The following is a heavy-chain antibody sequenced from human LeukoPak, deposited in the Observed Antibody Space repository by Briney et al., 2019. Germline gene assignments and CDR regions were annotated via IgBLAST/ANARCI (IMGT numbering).Heavy chain of an antibody. V-gene: IGHV4-59*08. CDR2: IYYSGST. CDR1: GGSISPYY. CDR3: ARQSPYGMDV. J-gene: IGHJ6*02. Sequence: SETLSLTCTVSGGSISPYYWSWIRQPPGKGLEWIGYIYYSGSTNYNPSLKSRVTISVDTSKNQFSLKLRSVTAADTAVYFCARQSPYGMDVWGQGTTVTVSS.